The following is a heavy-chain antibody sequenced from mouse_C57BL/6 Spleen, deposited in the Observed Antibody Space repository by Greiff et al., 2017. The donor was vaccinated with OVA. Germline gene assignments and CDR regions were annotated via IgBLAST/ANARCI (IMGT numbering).Heavy chain of an antibody. V-gene: IGHV1-54*01. J-gene: IGHJ4*01. D-gene: IGHD2-3*01. Sequence: QVQLQQSGAELVRPGTSVKVSCKASGSAFTNYLIEWVKQRPGPGLEWIGVINPGCGGTIYNKTSQGKATLTADKSSSTAYMQLSRLTSEDSAVYFCARGTSYDYAMDYWGKGTSVTVSS. CDR2: INPGCGGT. CDR1: GSAFTNYL. CDR3: ARGTSYDYAMDY.